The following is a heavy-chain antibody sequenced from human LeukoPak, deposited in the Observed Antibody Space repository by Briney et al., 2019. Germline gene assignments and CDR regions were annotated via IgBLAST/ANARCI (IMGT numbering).Heavy chain of an antibody. J-gene: IGHJ6*03. CDR2: ISAYNGNT. V-gene: IGHV1-18*01. CDR3: ARDAVAGMDGDYYYYYMDV. Sequence: GASVKVSYKASGYTFTSYGISWVRQAPGQGLEWMGWISAYNGNTNYAQKLQGRVTMTTDTSTSTAYMELRSLRSDDTAVYYCARDAVAGMDGDYYYYYMDVWGKGTTVTVSS. D-gene: IGHD6-19*01. CDR1: GYTFTSYG.